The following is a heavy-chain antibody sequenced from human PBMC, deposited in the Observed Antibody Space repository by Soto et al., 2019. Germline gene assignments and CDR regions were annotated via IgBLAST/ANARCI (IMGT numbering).Heavy chain of an antibody. V-gene: IGHV1-2*02. CDR2: INPNSGGT. Sequence: ALVKLSCKASGYTFTGYYMHWGRQAPGQGLEWMGWINPNSGGTNYAQKFQGRVTMTRDTSTSTLYMELSSLRSDDTAVYYCARDNPNWAFDYWGQGALVTVSS. CDR3: ARDNPNWAFDY. D-gene: IGHD1-1*01. J-gene: IGHJ4*02. CDR1: GYTFTGYY.